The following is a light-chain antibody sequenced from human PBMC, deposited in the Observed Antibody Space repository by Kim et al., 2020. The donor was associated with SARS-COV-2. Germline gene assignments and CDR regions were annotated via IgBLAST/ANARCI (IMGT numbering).Light chain of an antibody. CDR1: KLGDKY. CDR2: EDS. CDR3: QAWDSSTWV. J-gene: IGLJ3*02. V-gene: IGLV3-1*01. Sequence: SYELTQPPSVSVSPGQTASITCSVDKLGDKYACWYQQKPGQSPVLVIYEDSKRPSGIPERFSGSNSGNTATLTLSGTQAMDEADYYCQAWDSSTWVFGGGTQLTVL.